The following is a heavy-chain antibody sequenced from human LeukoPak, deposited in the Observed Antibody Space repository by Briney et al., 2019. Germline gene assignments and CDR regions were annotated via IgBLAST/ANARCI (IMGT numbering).Heavy chain of an antibody. V-gene: IGHV4-30-2*01. CDR2: IYHSGST. D-gene: IGHD2-8*02. Sequence: SETLSLTCTVSGGSISSGGYYWSWIRQPPGKGLEWIGYIYHSGSTYYNPSLKSRVTISVDRSKNQFSLNLSSVTAADTAVYFCARRRGQSSGPSYYYFYMDVWGKGTTVTVSS. CDR3: ARRRGQSSGPSYYYFYMDV. J-gene: IGHJ6*03. CDR1: GGSISSGGYY.